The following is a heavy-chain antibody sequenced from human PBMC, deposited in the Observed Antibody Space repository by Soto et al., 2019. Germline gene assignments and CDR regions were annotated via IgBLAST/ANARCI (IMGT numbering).Heavy chain of an antibody. CDR3: ARSMKAGKNVDY. CDR2: ISGSNTYT. J-gene: IGHJ4*02. Sequence: QVQLVESGGGLVKPGGSLRLSCAAYGFTFSDYYMSWIRQAPGKGLEWLSYISGSNTYTDYADSVKGRFTISRDNAKNSLYLQMNSLRADDTAVYYCARSMKAGKNVDYWGQGTLVTVSS. V-gene: IGHV3-11*05. D-gene: IGHD6-13*01. CDR1: GFTFSDYY.